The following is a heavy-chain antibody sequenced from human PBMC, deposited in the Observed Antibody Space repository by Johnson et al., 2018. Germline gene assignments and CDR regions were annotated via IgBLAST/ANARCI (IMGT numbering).Heavy chain of an antibody. Sequence: VQLVESGGCLVQPGGSLRLSCAVSGFTVSTNYMSWVRQAPGTGLEWVSVIYSGGGTYYAESVKGRITISRDSSKNTLYLQMNTLRAEGTGVYYCAREVITVTTSYSYYYIDVWGKGATVTVSS. J-gene: IGHJ6*03. CDR3: AREVITVTTSYSYYYIDV. D-gene: IGHD4-17*01. CDR2: IYSGGGT. V-gene: IGHV3-66*02. CDR1: GFTVSTNY.